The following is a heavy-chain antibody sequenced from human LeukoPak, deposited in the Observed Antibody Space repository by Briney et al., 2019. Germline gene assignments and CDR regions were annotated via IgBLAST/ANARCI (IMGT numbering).Heavy chain of an antibody. Sequence: GASVKVSCKVSGYTLTELSMHWVRQAPGKGLEWMGGFDPEDGETIYAQKFQGRVTMTEDTSTDTAYMELSSLRSEDTAVYYCATPAPGAPLYYFDYWGQGTLVTVSS. D-gene: IGHD1-26*01. CDR3: ATPAPGAPLYYFDY. CDR2: FDPEDGET. CDR1: GYTLTELS. V-gene: IGHV1-24*01. J-gene: IGHJ4*02.